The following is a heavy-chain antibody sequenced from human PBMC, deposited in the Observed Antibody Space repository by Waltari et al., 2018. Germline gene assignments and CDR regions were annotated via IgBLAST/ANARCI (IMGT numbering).Heavy chain of an antibody. CDR3: ARHPAMTIMLWYFDL. CDR1: GRSISSSSYY. D-gene: IGHD2-8*01. CDR2: IYYSGST. J-gene: IGHJ2*01. V-gene: IGHV4-39*01. Sequence: QLQLQESGPGLVKPSETLSLTCTVSGRSISSSSYYWGWIRQPRGKGLEWIGSIYYSGSTYYNPSLKGRVTISVDTSKNQFSLKLSCVTAADTAVYYCARHPAMTIMLWYFDLWGRGTLVTVSS.